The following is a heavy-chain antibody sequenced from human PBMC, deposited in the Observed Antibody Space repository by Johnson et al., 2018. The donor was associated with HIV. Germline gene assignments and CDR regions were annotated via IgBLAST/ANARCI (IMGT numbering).Heavy chain of an antibody. D-gene: IGHD2-21*02. J-gene: IGHJ3*02. CDR2: ISWNSGSI. CDR1: GFTFDDYA. CDR3: AKDLVVTAPGAFDI. V-gene: IGHV3-9*01. Sequence: VQLVESGGGLVQPGRSLRLSCAASGFTFDDYAMHWVRQAPGKGLEWVSGISWNSGSIGYADSVKGRFTISRDNSKNTLYLQMSSLRAEDTAVYYCAKDLVVTAPGAFDIWGQGTMVTVSS.